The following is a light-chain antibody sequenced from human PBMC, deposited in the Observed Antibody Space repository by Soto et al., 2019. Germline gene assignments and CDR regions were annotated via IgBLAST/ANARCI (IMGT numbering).Light chain of an antibody. Sequence: DIVMTQSPESLAVSRGERATINCRSSQNNQDYLAWYREKAGQRRKVSICWASARASGVRDRFSVSGAGTGFTLTISSLQAEEVAVYYCQHYLNSWPFGQGTKVAIK. CDR3: QHYLNSWP. CDR1: QNNQDY. J-gene: IGKJ1*01. CDR2: WAS. V-gene: IGKV4-1*01.